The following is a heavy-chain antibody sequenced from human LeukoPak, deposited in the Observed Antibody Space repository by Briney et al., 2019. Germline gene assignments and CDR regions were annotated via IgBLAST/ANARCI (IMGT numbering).Heavy chain of an antibody. D-gene: IGHD2-15*01. Sequence: GGSLRLSCASSGFTFSSYWMNWVRQAPGKGLEWVANIKQDGSEKYYVDSVKGRFTISRDNAKNSLYLQMNSLRAEDTAVYYCARGSLGSCSGGACYSDYWGQGTLVTVST. CDR2: IKQDGSEK. CDR1: GFTFSSYW. J-gene: IGHJ4*02. CDR3: ARGSLGSCSGGACYSDY. V-gene: IGHV3-7*01.